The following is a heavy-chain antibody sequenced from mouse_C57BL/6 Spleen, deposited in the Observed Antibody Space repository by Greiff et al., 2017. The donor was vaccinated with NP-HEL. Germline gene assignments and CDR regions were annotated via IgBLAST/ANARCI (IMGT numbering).Heavy chain of an antibody. Sequence: VQLQQSGAELVKPGASVKISCKASGYAFSSYWMNWVKQRPGKGLEWIGQIYPGDGDTNYNGKFKGKATLTADKSSSTAYMQLSRLTSEDSAVYFCARTTVVAKGPFDYWGQGTTLTVSS. CDR3: ARTTVVAKGPFDY. V-gene: IGHV1-80*01. J-gene: IGHJ2*01. CDR2: IYPGDGDT. CDR1: GYAFSSYW. D-gene: IGHD1-1*01.